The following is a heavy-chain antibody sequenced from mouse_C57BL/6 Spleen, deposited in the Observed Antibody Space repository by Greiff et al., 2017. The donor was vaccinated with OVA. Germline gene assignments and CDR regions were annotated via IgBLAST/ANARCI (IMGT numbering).Heavy chain of an antibody. D-gene: IGHD1-1*01. CDR3: TRGDYYGSSYFDY. V-gene: IGHV5-9-1*02. J-gene: IGHJ2*01. Sequence: EVQGVESGEGLVKPGGSLKLSCAASGFTFSSYALSWVRQTPETRLEWVAYISSGGDYIYYADTVKGRFTISRDNATNTLYLQMSSLKSEDTAMYYCTRGDYYGSSYFDYWGQGTTLTVSS. CDR2: ISSGGDYI. CDR1: GFTFSSYA.